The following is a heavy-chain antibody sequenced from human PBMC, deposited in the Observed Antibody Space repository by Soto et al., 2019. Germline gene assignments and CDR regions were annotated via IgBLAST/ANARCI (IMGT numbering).Heavy chain of an antibody. J-gene: IGHJ4*02. CDR3: ARGGLYSSGTTDY. CDR1: GFTFSSYG. Sequence: QVQLVESGGGVVQPGRSLRLSCAASGFTFSSYGMHWVRQAPGKGLEWVAVIWYDGSNKYYADSVKGRFTISRDNSKNARYLQMNSLRAEDTAVYYCARGGLYSSGTTDYWGQGTLVTVSS. CDR2: IWYDGSNK. V-gene: IGHV3-33*01. D-gene: IGHD6-19*01.